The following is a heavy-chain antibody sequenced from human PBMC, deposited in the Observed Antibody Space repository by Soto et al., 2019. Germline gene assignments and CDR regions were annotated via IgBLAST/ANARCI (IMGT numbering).Heavy chain of an antibody. CDR2: ISSAGGYT. V-gene: IGHV3-23*01. CDR3: AKDPNRRKWGYIDS. Sequence: EIQLLESGGGLVQPGGSLRLSCAASGFTFSSYAMKWVRQAPGKGLEWVSAISSAGGYTYYADSVKGRFAISRDNSENSLFLQMNGLRAEDTAVYYCAKDPNRRKWGYIDSWGQGTLVTVSS. CDR1: GFTFSSYA. J-gene: IGHJ4*02. D-gene: IGHD7-27*01.